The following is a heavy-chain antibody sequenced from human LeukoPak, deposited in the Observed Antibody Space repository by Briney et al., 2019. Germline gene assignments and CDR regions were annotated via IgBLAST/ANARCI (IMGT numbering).Heavy chain of an antibody. CDR3: ARDTGSYDFWSGYYPYYYYYYMDV. CDR1: GFTFSSYS. D-gene: IGHD3-3*01. Sequence: GGSLRLSCAASGFTFSSYSMNWVRQAPGKGLEWVSYISSSSSTIYYADSVKGRFTIPRDNANNSLYLQMNSLRAEDTAVYYCARDTGSYDFWSGYYPYYYYYYMDVWGKGTTVTVSS. V-gene: IGHV3-48*01. J-gene: IGHJ6*03. CDR2: ISSSSSTI.